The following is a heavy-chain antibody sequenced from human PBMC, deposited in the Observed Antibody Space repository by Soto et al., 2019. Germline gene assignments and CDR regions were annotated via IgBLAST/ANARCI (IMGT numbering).Heavy chain of an antibody. CDR2: ISYDGSNK. V-gene: IGHV3-30-3*01. J-gene: IGHJ1*01. D-gene: IGHD3-16*01. CDR3: ARDYEDSEYFQH. Sequence: GGSLRLSCAASGFTFSSYAMHWVRQAPGKGLEWVAVISYDGSNKYYADSVKGRFTISRDNSKNTLYLQMNSLRAEDTAVYYCARDYEDSEYFQHWGQGTLVTVSS. CDR1: GFTFSSYA.